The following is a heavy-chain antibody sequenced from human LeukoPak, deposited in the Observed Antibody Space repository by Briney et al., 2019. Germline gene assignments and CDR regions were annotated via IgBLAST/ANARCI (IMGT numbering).Heavy chain of an antibody. D-gene: IGHD2-2*01. J-gene: IGHJ5*02. CDR3: ATSPAFDP. V-gene: IGHV3-23*01. CDR1: GFTFSSYA. CDR2: ISGSGDNT. Sequence: GGSLRLSCAASGFTFSSYAMSWVRQAPGKGLEWVSAISGSGDNTYYADSVKGRFTISRDNSMNTLYLQMNNLRAEDTAVYYCATSPAFDPWGQGTLVTVSS.